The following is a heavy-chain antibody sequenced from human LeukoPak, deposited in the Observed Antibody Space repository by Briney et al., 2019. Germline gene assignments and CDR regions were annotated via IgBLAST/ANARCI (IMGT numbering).Heavy chain of an antibody. Sequence: SVKVSCKASGGTFSSYAISWVRQAPGQGLEWMGRIIPILGIANYAQEFQGRVTITADKSTSTAYMELSSLRSEDTAVYYCASGVRGVIILFDYWGQGTLVTVSS. J-gene: IGHJ4*02. CDR2: IIPILGIA. D-gene: IGHD3-10*01. CDR3: ASGVRGVIILFDY. V-gene: IGHV1-69*04. CDR1: GGTFSSYA.